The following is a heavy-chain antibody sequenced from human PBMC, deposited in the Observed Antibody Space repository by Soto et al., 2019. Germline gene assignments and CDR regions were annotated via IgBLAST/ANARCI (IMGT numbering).Heavy chain of an antibody. CDR3: ARTQDIVVVPAAPYYYYYGMDV. J-gene: IGHJ6*02. CDR2: IIPIFGTA. Sequence: SVKVSCKASGGTFSSYAISWVRQAPGQGLEWMGGIIPIFGTANYAQTFQGRCTFTADESTSTAYMERSSLRSEDTAVYYCARTQDIVVVPAAPYYYYYGMDVWGQGTTVTVSS. V-gene: IGHV1-69*13. D-gene: IGHD2-2*01. CDR1: GGTFSSYA.